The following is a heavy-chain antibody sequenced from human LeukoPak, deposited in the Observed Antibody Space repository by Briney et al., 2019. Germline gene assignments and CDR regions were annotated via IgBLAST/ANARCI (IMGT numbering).Heavy chain of an antibody. D-gene: IGHD3-10*01. CDR3: ARGSPMLRGRPFDY. V-gene: IGHV3-53*01. CDR1: GFTFSSYN. J-gene: IGHJ4*02. Sequence: PGGSLRLSCAASGFTFSSYNMNWVRQAPGKGLEWVSVIYSGGSTYYADSVKGRFTISRDNSKNTLYLQMNSLRAEDTAVYYCARGSPMLRGRPFDYWGQGTLVTVSS. CDR2: IYSGGST.